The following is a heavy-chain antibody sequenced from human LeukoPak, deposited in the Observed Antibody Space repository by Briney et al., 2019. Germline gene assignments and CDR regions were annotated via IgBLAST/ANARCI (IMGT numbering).Heavy chain of an antibody. V-gene: IGHV3-73*01. CDR3: TRLSYYYGSGSYSTRSRSPID. CDR2: IRSKANSYAT. J-gene: IGHJ4*02. CDR1: GFTFSGSA. D-gene: IGHD3-10*01. Sequence: QTGGSLRLSCAASGFTFSGSAMHWVRQASGKGLEWVGRIRSKANSYATAYAASMKGRFTISRDDSKNTAYLQMNSLKTEDTAVYYCTRLSYYYGSGSYSTRSRSPIDWGQGTLVTVPS.